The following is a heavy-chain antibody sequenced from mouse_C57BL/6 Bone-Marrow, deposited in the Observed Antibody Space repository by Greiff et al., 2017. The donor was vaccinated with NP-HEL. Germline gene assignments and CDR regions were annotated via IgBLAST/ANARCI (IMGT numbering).Heavy chain of an antibody. V-gene: IGHV1-53*01. CDR3: ARLDYYGSSPFYYFDY. Sequence: VKLQQPGTELVKPGASVKLSCKASGYTFTSYWMHWVKQRPGQGLEWIGNINPSNGGTNYNEKFKSKATLTVDKSSSTAYMQLSSLTSEDSAVYYCARLDYYGSSPFYYFDYWGQGTTLTVSS. D-gene: IGHD1-1*01. J-gene: IGHJ2*01. CDR2: INPSNGGT. CDR1: GYTFTSYW.